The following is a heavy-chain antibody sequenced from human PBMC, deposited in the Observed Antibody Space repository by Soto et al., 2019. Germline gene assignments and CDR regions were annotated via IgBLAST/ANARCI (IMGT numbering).Heavy chain of an antibody. D-gene: IGHD3-10*01. CDR1: GYTFTSYY. CDR2: INPSGGST. Sequence: ASVKVSCKASGYTFTSYYMHWARQAPGQGLEWMGIINPSGGSTSYAQKFQGRVTMTRDTSTSTVYMELSSLRSEDTAVYYCARGASHGSGSYYYYYYMDVWGKGTTVTVSS. J-gene: IGHJ6*03. V-gene: IGHV1-46*03. CDR3: ARGASHGSGSYYYYYYMDV.